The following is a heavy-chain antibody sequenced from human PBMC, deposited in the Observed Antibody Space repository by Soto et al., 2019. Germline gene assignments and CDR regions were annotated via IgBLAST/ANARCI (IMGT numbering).Heavy chain of an antibody. V-gene: IGHV3-74*02. CDR2: MNEDGGTT. CDR1: GFTFSSYW. J-gene: IGHJ6*02. D-gene: IGHD3-10*01. CDR3: ASDLSGRADV. Sequence: EVQLVESGGGLVRPGGSLRLSCAASGFTFSSYWMHWVRQAPGKGLVWVSRMNEDGGTTDYADSVKGRFTISRDNAKNTRYRQMNNQRVEDTAVYYCASDLSGRADVWGQGTTVTVSS.